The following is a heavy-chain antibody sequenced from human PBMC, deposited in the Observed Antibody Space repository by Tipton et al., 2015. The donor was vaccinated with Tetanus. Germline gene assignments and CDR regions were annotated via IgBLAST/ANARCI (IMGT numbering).Heavy chain of an antibody. D-gene: IGHD4-17*01. CDR3: ARVIRRSMIGYGVFDS. V-gene: IGHV3-48*02. J-gene: IGHJ4*02. CDR2: IRRSSQTI. Sequence: SLRLSCAASGFSFNSYSMNWVRQAPGRGLEWVSYIRRSSQTIYYADSVKGRFIISRDNAKNSLYLQMSSLRDEDTAVYFCARVIRRSMIGYGVFDSWGQGVLVAVSS. CDR1: GFSFNSYS.